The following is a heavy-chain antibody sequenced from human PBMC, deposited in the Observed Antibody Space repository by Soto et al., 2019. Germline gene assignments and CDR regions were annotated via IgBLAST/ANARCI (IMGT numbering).Heavy chain of an antibody. J-gene: IGHJ4*02. Sequence: SGPTLVNPTQTLTLTCTFSGFSLSTSGVGVGWIRQPPGKALEWLALIYWDDDKRYSPSLKSRLTITKDTSKNQVVLTMTNMDPVDTATYYCAHAKQYYDILTGYYGDPFFDYWGQGTLVTVSS. CDR2: IYWDDDK. CDR1: GFSLSTSGVG. CDR3: AHAKQYYDILTGYYGDPFFDY. V-gene: IGHV2-5*02. D-gene: IGHD3-9*01.